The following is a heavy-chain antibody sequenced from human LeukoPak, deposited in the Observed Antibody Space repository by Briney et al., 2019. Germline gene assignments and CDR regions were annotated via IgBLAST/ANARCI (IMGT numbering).Heavy chain of an antibody. CDR2: ISYDGSNK. J-gene: IGHJ4*02. D-gene: IGHD5-12*01. CDR3: AKDDALGGMDIVATMSIDY. V-gene: IGHV3-30*18. CDR1: GFTFSSYG. Sequence: GGSLRLSCAASGFTFSSYGMHWVRQAPGKGLEWVAVISYDGSNKYYADSVKGRFTISGDNSKNTLYLQMNSLRAEDTAVYYCAKDDALGGMDIVATMSIDYWGQGTLVTVSS.